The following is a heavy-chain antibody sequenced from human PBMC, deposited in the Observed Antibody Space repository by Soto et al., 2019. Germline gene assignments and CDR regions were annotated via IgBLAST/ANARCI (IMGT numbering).Heavy chain of an antibody. Sequence: SVKVSCKASGGTFANFIMNWVRQTPGQGLEWMGGIVPMFGTATYAEKFKGRVTISATGSTSTAYMELTSLRSEDTAVYYCARNGTDSSSLSQYSGMDVWGQGRTVTVSS. J-gene: IGHJ6*02. V-gene: IGHV1-69*13. CDR1: GGTFANFI. D-gene: IGHD6-6*01. CDR2: IVPMFGTA. CDR3: ARNGTDSSSLSQYSGMDV.